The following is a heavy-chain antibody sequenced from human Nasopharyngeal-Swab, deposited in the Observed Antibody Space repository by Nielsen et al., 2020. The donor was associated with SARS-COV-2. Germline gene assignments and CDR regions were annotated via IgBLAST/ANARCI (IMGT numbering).Heavy chain of an antibody. D-gene: IGHD1-26*01. J-gene: IGHJ4*02. CDR2: IKQDGSEK. Sequence: GESLKISCAASGFTFSSYWNSWVRQAPGKGLEWVANIKQDGSEKYYVDSVKGRFIISRDNAKNSLYQQMNSLRAEDTAVYYCARERGGGYSLPEASFDSWGQGTLVTVSS. V-gene: IGHV3-7*01. CDR3: ARERGGGYSLPEASFDS. CDR1: GFTFSSYW.